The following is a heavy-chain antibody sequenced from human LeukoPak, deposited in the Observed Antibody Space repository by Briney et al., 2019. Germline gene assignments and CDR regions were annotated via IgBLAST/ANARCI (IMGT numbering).Heavy chain of an antibody. CDR3: AKGYCSSISCHADY. V-gene: IGHV3-9*01. CDR1: GFTFYEYA. J-gene: IGHJ4*02. D-gene: IGHD2-2*01. Sequence: PGGSLRLSCAASGFTFYEYAMHWVRHAPGEGLEWVSGICWNRGSIGYADSVKGRFTISRDNAKMSLYLQMNSLRAEDTALYYCAKGYCSSISCHADYWGQGTLVTASS. CDR2: ICWNRGSI.